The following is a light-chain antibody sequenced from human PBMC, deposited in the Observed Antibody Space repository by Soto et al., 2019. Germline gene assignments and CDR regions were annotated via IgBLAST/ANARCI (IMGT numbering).Light chain of an antibody. V-gene: IGKV1-5*03. Sequence: DIQMTQSPSTLSASVGARVTITCRASESISTWLAWYQQKPGKAPNLLIYKASSLESGVPSRFSGSGSGTEFTLTSSSLQPDDFATYYCQQYNIYSWTFGQGTKGEIK. CDR1: ESISTW. J-gene: IGKJ1*01. CDR3: QQYNIYSWT. CDR2: KAS.